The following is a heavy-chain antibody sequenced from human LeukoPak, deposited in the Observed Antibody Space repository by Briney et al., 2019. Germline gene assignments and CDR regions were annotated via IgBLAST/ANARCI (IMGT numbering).Heavy chain of an antibody. CDR2: INSDGSST. V-gene: IGHV3-74*01. D-gene: IGHD2-2*01. Sequence: PGGSLTLSCAASGFTFSSYWMHWVRQAPGKGLVWVSGINSDGSSTSYADSVKGRFTISRDNAKDTLYLQMNSLRAEDTAVYYCARSGVVVPAAKLLVDVWGKGTTVTVSS. CDR1: GFTFSSYW. J-gene: IGHJ6*04. CDR3: ARSGVVVPAAKLLVDV.